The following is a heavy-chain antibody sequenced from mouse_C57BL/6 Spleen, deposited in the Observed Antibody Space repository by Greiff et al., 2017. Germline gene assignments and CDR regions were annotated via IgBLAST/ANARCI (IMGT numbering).Heavy chain of an antibody. V-gene: IGHV1-55*01. D-gene: IGHD4-1*01. Sequence: QVHVKQPGAELVKPGASVKMSCKASGYTFTSYWITWVKQRPGQGLEWIGDIYPGSGSTNYNEKFKSKATLTVDTSSSTAYMQLSSLTSEDSAVYYCARRLGREDWYFDVWGTGTTVTVSS. CDR2: IYPGSGST. CDR3: ARRLGREDWYFDV. J-gene: IGHJ1*03. CDR1: GYTFTSYW.